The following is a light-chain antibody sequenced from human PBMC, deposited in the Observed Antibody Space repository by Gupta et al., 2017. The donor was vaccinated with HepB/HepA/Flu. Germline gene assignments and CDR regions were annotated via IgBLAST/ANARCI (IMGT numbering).Light chain of an antibody. CDR2: SAS. J-gene: IGKJ4*01. CDR1: QSISNY. Sequence: DIQMTQSPSSLSASVGYRVTITCRARQSISNYLNWYQQKPGKAPKLLIYSASSLQSGVPSRFSGSGSGTDFTLTISSLQPEDFASYYCQQSYSTPLTFGGGTKVEIK. CDR3: QQSYSTPLT. V-gene: IGKV1-39*01.